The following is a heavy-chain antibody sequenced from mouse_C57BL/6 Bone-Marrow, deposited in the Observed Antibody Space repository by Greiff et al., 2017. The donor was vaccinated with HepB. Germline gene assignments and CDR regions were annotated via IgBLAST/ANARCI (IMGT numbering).Heavy chain of an antibody. D-gene: IGHD4-1*01. CDR2: IRNKANGYTT. CDR1: GFTFTDYY. V-gene: IGHV7-3*01. Sequence: EVMLVESGGGLVQPGGSLSLSCAASGFTFTDYYMSWVRQPPGQALEWLGFIRNKANGYTTEYSASVKGRFTISRDNSQSILYLQMNALRAEDSATYYCARRAGTDYLDYWGQGTTLTVSS. J-gene: IGHJ2*01. CDR3: ARRAGTDYLDY.